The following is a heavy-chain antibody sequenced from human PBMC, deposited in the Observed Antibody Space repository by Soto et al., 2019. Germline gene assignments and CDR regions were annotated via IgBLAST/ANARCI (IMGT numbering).Heavy chain of an antibody. Sequence: QVQLVQSGPEMKEPGASVKVSCKPSGYIFSNYIITWVRQAPGQGLEWIGWIGTYNGNTIYAQKFQGRVTMATDTSTTTTTMELGSLTSNDTGVYYWARGGQHSFGDSGYGGQGTLVSVSS. CDR2: IGTYNGNT. D-gene: IGHD3-10*01. CDR1: GYIFSNYI. CDR3: ARGGQHSFGDSGY. J-gene: IGHJ4*02. V-gene: IGHV1-18*01.